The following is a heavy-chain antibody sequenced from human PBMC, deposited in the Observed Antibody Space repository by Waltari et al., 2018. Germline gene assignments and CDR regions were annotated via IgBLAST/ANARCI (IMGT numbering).Heavy chain of an antibody. V-gene: IGHV1-24*01. J-gene: IGHJ5*02. CDR2: FDPEDGET. D-gene: IGHD2-2*02. Sequence: QVQLVQSGAEVKKPGASVKVSCKVSGYTLPELSMHWVRQAPGNGLEWMGGFDPEDGETIYAQKFQGRVTMTEDTSTDTAYMELSSLRSEDTAVYYCATRALGYCSSTSCYRIRWFDPWGQGTLVTVSS. CDR1: GYTLPELS. CDR3: ATRALGYCSSTSCYRIRWFDP.